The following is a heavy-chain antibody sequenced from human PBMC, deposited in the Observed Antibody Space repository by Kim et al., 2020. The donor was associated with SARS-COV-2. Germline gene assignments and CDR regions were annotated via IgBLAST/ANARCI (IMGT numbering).Heavy chain of an antibody. CDR3: AKGQGFGELALIDS. J-gene: IGHJ4*02. D-gene: IGHD3-10*01. V-gene: IGHV3-43D*03. Sequence: ANTVKGQLTLSRDNSKISLYLQMNSLRAEDTALYYCAKGQGFGELALIDSWGQGTLVTVSS.